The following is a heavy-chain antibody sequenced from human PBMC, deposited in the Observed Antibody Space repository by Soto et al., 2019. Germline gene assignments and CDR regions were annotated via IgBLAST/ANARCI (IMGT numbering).Heavy chain of an antibody. V-gene: IGHV1-69*13. J-gene: IGHJ4*02. CDR1: GGTFSSYA. Sequence: SVKVSCKASGGTFSSYAISWVRQAPGQGLEWMGGIIPIFGTANYAQKFQGRVTITADEFTSTAYMELSSLRSEDTAVYYCARGPVVGATSRFDYWGQGTLVTVSS. CDR3: ARGPVVGATSRFDY. D-gene: IGHD1-26*01. CDR2: IIPIFGTA.